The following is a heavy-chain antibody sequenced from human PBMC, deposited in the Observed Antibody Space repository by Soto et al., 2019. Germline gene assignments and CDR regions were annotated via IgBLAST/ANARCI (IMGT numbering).Heavy chain of an antibody. Sequence: ASVNVSCKASGYTFTSYDINWVRQATGQGLEWMGWMNPNSGNTGYAQKFQGRVTMTRNTSISTAYMELSSLRSEDTAVYYCARANRRDSIAVAGSYYYYYYMDVWGKGTTVTVSS. CDR3: ARANRRDSIAVAGSYYYYYYMDV. CDR2: MNPNSGNT. D-gene: IGHD6-19*01. CDR1: GYTFTSYD. V-gene: IGHV1-8*01. J-gene: IGHJ6*03.